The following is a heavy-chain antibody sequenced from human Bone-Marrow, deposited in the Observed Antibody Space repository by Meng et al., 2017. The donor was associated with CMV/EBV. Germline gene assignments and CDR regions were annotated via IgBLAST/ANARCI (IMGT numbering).Heavy chain of an antibody. Sequence: SGYTFTSNGTGWVRQAPGQGLEWMGWISAYNGTTNSAQKLQGRVTMTTDTSTSTAYMELRSLRSDDTAVYYCARDFVYYDSSGYYSPWGQGTLVTVSS. CDR2: ISAYNGTT. V-gene: IGHV1-18*01. CDR1: GYTFTSNG. D-gene: IGHD3-22*01. J-gene: IGHJ5*02. CDR3: ARDFVYYDSSGYYSP.